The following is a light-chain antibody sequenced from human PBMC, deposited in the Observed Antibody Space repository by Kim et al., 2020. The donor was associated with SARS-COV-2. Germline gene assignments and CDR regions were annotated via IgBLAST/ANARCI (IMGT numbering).Light chain of an antibody. CDR1: QSVLYSSNNKNY. CDR2: WAS. CDR3: QQYYSTPRWT. J-gene: IGKJ1*01. Sequence: DIVMTQSPDSLAVSLGERATINCKSSQSVLYSSNNKNYLAWYQQKPVQPPKLLIYWASTRESGVPDRFSGSVSGTDFTLTISSLQAEDVAVYYCQQYYSTPRWTFGQGTKVDIK. V-gene: IGKV4-1*01.